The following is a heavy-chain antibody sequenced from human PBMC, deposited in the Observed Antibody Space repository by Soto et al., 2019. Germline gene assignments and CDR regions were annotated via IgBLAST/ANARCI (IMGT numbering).Heavy chain of an antibody. D-gene: IGHD4-17*01. J-gene: IGHJ5*02. CDR1: GFTFTSFT. CDR2: MSYDGART. V-gene: IGHV3-30-3*01. CDR3: ARDRPYGDPNWFDP. Sequence: QVQLVESGGGVVQPGGSLSLSCATSGFTFTSFTMHWVRQAPGKGLEWIAVMSYDGARTDYADAVKGRFTISRDTSKNTLYVQMNNLSPDDTAMYYCARDRPYGDPNWFDPWGQGTLVTVSS.